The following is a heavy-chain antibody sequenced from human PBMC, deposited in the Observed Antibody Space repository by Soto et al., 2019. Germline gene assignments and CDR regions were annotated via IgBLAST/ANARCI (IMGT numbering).Heavy chain of an antibody. CDR1: GNAFTSNE. J-gene: IGHJ4*02. Sequence: ASAKVSCKASGNAFTSNEIHWVRQAPGQGLDWMGVINPSSGGTSDAQKFQGRVTMTRDTSTSTVFMELSSLTSEDTAVYYCAREGSSVWPFEYWGQGTQVTVSS. V-gene: IGHV1-46*01. D-gene: IGHD6-19*01. CDR2: INPSSGGT. CDR3: AREGSSVWPFEY.